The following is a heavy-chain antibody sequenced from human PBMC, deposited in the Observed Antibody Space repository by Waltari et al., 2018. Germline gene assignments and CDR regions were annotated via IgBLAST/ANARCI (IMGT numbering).Heavy chain of an antibody. Sequence: EVQLVESGGGLVQPGGSLRLSCAASGFTFSSYSMNWVRQAPGKGLEWVSYSSSSSSTINYADPVKGRFTSSRDNAKNSLYLQMNSLRAEDTAVYYCARGGGCSTSCYDDFVFDYWGQGTLVTVSS. J-gene: IGHJ4*02. CDR3: ARGGGCSTSCYDDFVFDY. CDR1: GFTFSSYS. V-gene: IGHV3-48*01. D-gene: IGHD2-2*01. CDR2: SSSSSSTI.